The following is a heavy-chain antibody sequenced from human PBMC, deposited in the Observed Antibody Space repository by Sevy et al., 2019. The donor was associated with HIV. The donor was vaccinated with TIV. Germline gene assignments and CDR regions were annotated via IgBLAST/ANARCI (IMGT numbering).Heavy chain of an antibody. J-gene: IGHJ6*02. CDR3: ARPRANYVDHYFFYAMDV. D-gene: IGHD4-17*01. CDR2: TSSSSNTI. V-gene: IGHV3-48*04. Sequence: GGSLRLSCAASGFTFSSYSMNWVRQAPGKGLEWLSYTSSSSNTIYYADSVRGRFTISRDNAKNSLSLQMNSLRVEDTAVYYCARPRANYVDHYFFYAMDVWGQGTTVTVSS. CDR1: GFTFSSYS.